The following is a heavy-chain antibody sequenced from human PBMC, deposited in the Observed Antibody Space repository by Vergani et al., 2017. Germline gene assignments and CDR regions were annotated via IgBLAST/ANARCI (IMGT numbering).Heavy chain of an antibody. D-gene: IGHD2-2*01. J-gene: IGHJ5*02. Sequence: VQLVQSGAEVKKPGASGKVSCKASGYTFTSYYMHWVRQAPGQGLEWMGIINPSGGSTSYAQKFQGRVTMTRDTSTSTVYMELSSLRSEDTAVYYCARDSRYCXSTSCYVGRDWFDPWGQGTLVTVSS. V-gene: IGHV1-46*01. CDR1: GYTFTSYY. CDR3: ARDSRYCXSTSCYVGRDWFDP. CDR2: INPSGGST.